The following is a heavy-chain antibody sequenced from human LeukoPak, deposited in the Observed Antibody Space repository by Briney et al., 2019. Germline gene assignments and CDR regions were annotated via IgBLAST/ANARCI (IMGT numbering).Heavy chain of an antibody. J-gene: IGHJ4*02. Sequence: SETLSLTCTVSGGSISSYDWSWIRQPAGKGLEWIGRIYTTGNTNYHPSLKSRVTMSVDTSKNQFSLKLSSVTAADTAMYYCATYSRGWPFFDYWGPGTLVTVSS. CDR2: IYTTGNT. CDR1: GGSISSYD. V-gene: IGHV4-59*10. D-gene: IGHD6-19*01. CDR3: ATYSRGWPFFDY.